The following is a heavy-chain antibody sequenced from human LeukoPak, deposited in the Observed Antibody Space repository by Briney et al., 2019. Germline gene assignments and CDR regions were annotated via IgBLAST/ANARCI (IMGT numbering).Heavy chain of an antibody. V-gene: IGHV1-2*02. CDR3: ARHSSGWADFDY. Sequence: ASVKVSCKASGYTFTGYYMHWVRQAPGQGLERMGWINPNSGGTNYAQKFQGRVTMTRDTSISTAYMELSRLRSDDTAVYYCARHSSGWADFDYWGQGTLVTVSS. J-gene: IGHJ4*02. CDR2: INPNSGGT. D-gene: IGHD6-19*01. CDR1: GYTFTGYY.